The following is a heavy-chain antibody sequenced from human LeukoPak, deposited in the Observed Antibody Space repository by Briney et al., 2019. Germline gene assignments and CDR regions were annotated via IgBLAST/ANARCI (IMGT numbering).Heavy chain of an antibody. Sequence: GGSLRLSCSASGFTYTDYSMSWVRQVPGKGLEWVSGISGSGYYTYHADSVKGRFTISRDNSKNTLYIEMNSLRAEDTPLYFCAKDGSWGDYQFYFYMDVWGKGATVTVSS. CDR3: AKDGSWGDYQFYFYMDV. J-gene: IGHJ6*03. D-gene: IGHD3-16*01. CDR1: GFTYTDYS. CDR2: ISGSGYYT. V-gene: IGHV3-23*01.